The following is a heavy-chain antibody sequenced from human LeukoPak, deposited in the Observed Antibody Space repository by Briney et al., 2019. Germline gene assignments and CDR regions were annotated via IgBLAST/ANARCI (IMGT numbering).Heavy chain of an antibody. CDR2: IRGNGDT. Sequence: GGSLRLSCAASGFSFSDYAMSWVRQAPARGPEWVSSIRGNGDTFYADSVKGRFTLSKDVSRNTVYLQLNNLRVDDTALYYCAKANWVSNADAVWWGQGTLVTVSS. CDR3: AKANWVSNADAVW. V-gene: IGHV3-23*01. CDR1: GFSFSDYA. J-gene: IGHJ4*02. D-gene: IGHD1-1*01.